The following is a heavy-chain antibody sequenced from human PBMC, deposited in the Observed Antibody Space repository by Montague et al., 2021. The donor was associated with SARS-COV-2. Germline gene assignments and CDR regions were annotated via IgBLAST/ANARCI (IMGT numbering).Heavy chain of an antibody. CDR2: ISSSCSTI. D-gene: IGHD5-18*01. Sequence: SLRLSCAASGFTFSSYEMNWVRQAPVKGLEWVSYISSSCSTIYYXDSXHGRFTISRDNAKNSLYLQMNSLRAEDTAVYYCARADTAMVIYFDYWGQGTLVTVSS. CDR1: GFTFSSYE. V-gene: IGHV3-48*03. J-gene: IGHJ4*02. CDR3: ARADTAMVIYFDY.